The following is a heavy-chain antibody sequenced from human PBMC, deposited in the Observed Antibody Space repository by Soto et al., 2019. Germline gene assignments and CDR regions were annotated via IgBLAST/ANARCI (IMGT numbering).Heavy chain of an antibody. V-gene: IGHV3-21*01. Sequence: GGSLRLSCAASGFTFSSYSMNWVRQAPGKGLEWVSSISSSSSYMYYADSVKGRFTISRDNAKNSLYLHMNSLRAEDSAVYYCANEPGIFGVVIIHGWGQGTLVTVSS. CDR1: GFTFSSYS. CDR3: ANEPGIFGVVIIHG. CDR2: ISSSSSYM. J-gene: IGHJ4*02. D-gene: IGHD3-3*01.